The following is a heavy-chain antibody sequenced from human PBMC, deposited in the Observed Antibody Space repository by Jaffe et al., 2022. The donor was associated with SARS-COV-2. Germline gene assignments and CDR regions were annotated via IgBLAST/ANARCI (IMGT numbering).Heavy chain of an antibody. CDR1: GGSFSGYY. Sequence: QVQLQQWGAGLLKPSETLSLTCAVYGGSFSGYYWSWIRQPPGKGLEWIGEINHSGSTNYNPSLKSRVTISVDTSKNQFSLKLSSVTAADTAVYYCARVAPRLFYSSSWFGPPLAPDVWGKGTTVTVSS. CDR2: INHSGST. CDR3: ARVAPRLFYSSSWFGPPLAPDV. V-gene: IGHV4-34*01. D-gene: IGHD6-13*01. J-gene: IGHJ6*04.